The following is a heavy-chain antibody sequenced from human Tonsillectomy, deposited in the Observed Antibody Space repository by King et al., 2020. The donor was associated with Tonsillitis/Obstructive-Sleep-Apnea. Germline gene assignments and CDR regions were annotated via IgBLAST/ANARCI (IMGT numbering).Heavy chain of an antibody. CDR2: ISGRGGST. D-gene: IGHD3-3*01. Sequence: VQLVESGGGLVQPGGSLRLSCAASGFTFSSYAMSWVRQAPGKGLEWVSAISGRGGSTYYADSVKGRFTISRDNSKNTLYLQMNSLRAEDTAVYYCAKGPYKVWSGYYTEYYFDYWGQGTLVTVSS. CDR3: AKGPYKVWSGYYTEYYFDY. J-gene: IGHJ4*02. CDR1: GFTFSSYA. V-gene: IGHV3-23*04.